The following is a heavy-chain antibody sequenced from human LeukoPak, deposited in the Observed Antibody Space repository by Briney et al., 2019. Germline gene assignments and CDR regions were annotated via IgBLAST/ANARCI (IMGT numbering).Heavy chain of an antibody. Sequence: SKTLSLTCAPFVESLSGHHWSWIRQSPGKGLEWFGDINHSGGTNYNPSLKSRVTISVDTSKNQFSLRLTSVTAADTAVYYCARGGTDGVSYYYAMDVWGQGTTVTVSS. CDR1: VESLSGHH. D-gene: IGHD3/OR15-3a*01. J-gene: IGHJ6*02. CDR3: ARGGTDGVSYYYAMDV. V-gene: IGHV4-34*01. CDR2: INHSGGT.